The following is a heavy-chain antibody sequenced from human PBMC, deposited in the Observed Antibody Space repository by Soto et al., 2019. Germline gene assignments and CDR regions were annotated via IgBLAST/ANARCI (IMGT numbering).Heavy chain of an antibody. D-gene: IGHD6-6*01. J-gene: IGHJ6*04. Sequence: SETLSLTCTVSGGFIIRGGYYWIWIRQHPGKGLEWIGYIYYSGSTYYNPSLKSRVTISVDTSKNQFSLKLSSVTAADTAVYYCAGIGENSSSSGRYYYYYGMDVWGKGTTVTVSS. CDR2: IYYSGST. V-gene: IGHV4-31*03. CDR3: AGIGENSSSSGRYYYYYGMDV. CDR1: GGFIIRGGYY.